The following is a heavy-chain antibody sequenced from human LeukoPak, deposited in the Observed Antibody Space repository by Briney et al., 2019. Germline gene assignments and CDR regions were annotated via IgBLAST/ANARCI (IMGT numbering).Heavy chain of an antibody. CDR1: GFTFDDYT. Sequence: GGSLRLSCAASGFTFDDYTMHWVRQAPGKGLEWVSLISWDGGSTYYADSVKGRFTISRDNSKNSLYLQMNSLRTEDTALYYCAKDDDSSGYYDYWGQGTLVTVSS. CDR3: AKDDDSSGYYDY. J-gene: IGHJ4*02. D-gene: IGHD3-22*01. V-gene: IGHV3-43*01. CDR2: ISWDGGST.